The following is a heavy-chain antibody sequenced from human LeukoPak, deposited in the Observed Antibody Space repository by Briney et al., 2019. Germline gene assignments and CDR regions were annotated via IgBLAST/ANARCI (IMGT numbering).Heavy chain of an antibody. D-gene: IGHD4-11*01. V-gene: IGHV1-2*02. CDR1: GYTFTAYY. J-gene: IGHJ5*02. CDR2: IRHNSGGT. CDR3: GRYFWIGHDYSLNWFDP. Sequence: ASVKVSCKASGYTFTAYYMHGVRQAPGQGLEWMGWIRHNSGGTNYAQKFQGRVTRTRDTSISTAYMELSRLRSDDTAVYYDGRYFWIGHDYSLNWFDPRGQGTLVTVSS.